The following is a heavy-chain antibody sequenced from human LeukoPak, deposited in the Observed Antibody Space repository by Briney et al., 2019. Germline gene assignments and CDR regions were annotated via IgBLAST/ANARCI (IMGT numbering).Heavy chain of an antibody. D-gene: IGHD2-8*01. V-gene: IGHV3-30*09. Sequence: PGGSLRLSCAASGFTFSSYWMSWVRQAPGKGLEWVATVSYDGTDTSYADSVKGRFAIFRDNSKNTLYLQMNSLRTEDTAVYYCVRVSGFCTNGVCPSFDPWGQGTLVTVSS. CDR1: GFTFSSYW. J-gene: IGHJ5*02. CDR2: VSYDGTDT. CDR3: VRVSGFCTNGVCPSFDP.